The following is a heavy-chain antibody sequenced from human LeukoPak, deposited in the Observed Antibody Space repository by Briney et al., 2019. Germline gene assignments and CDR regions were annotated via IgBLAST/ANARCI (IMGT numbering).Heavy chain of an antibody. D-gene: IGHD3-3*01. Sequence: SETLSLTCTVSGGSISSSSYYWGWIRQPPGKGLEWIGNIYYSGSTNYNPSLKSRVTISVDTSKNQFSLKLSSVTAADTAVYYCARARGYDFWSGYFGANYYYMDVWGKGTTVTVSS. CDR3: ARARGYDFWSGYFGANYYYMDV. CDR2: IYYSGST. CDR1: GGSISSSSYY. J-gene: IGHJ6*03. V-gene: IGHV4-39*07.